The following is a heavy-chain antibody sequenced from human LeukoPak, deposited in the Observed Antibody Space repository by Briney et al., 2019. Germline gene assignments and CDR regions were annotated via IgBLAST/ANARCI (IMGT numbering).Heavy chain of an antibody. CDR2: INHSGST. CDR3: ARVAGSPDY. CDR1: GGSFSGYY. V-gene: IGHV4-34*01. J-gene: IGHJ4*02. Sequence: PLETLSLTCAVYGGSFSGYYWSWVRQPPGKGLEWIGEINHSGSTNYNPSLKSRVTISVDTSKNQFSLKLSSVTAADTAVYYCARVAGSPDYWGQGTLVTVSS.